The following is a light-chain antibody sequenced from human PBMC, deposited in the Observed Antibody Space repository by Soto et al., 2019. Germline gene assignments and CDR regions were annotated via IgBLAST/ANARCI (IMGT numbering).Light chain of an antibody. CDR3: ATWDDSLKGPV. V-gene: IGLV2-14*03. CDR1: SSDVGGYAY. Sequence: QSALTQPPSASGSLGQSITISCTGTSSDVGGYAYVSWYQQHPGKAPKLMIYEVRNRPSGVSDRFSGSKSGNTASLTISGLQSEDEADYYCATWDDSLKGPVFGGGTKLTVL. CDR2: EVR. J-gene: IGLJ3*02.